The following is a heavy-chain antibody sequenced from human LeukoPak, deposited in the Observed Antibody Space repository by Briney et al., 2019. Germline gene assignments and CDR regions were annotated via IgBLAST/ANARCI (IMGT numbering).Heavy chain of an antibody. CDR1: GFTFSSYE. D-gene: IGHD5-18*01. CDR2: ISSSGSTI. CDR3: ARASWIQLWFAWDY. V-gene: IGHV3-48*03. Sequence: GGSLRLSCAASGFTFSSYEMNWVRRAPGKGLEWVSYISSSGSTIYYADSVKGRFTISRDNAKNSLYLQMNSLRAEDTAVYYCARASWIQLWFAWDYWGQGTLVTVSS. J-gene: IGHJ4*02.